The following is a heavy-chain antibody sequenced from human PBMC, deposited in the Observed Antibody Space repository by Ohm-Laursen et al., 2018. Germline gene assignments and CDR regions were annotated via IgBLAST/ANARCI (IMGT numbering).Heavy chain of an antibody. V-gene: IGHV3-9*01. J-gene: IGHJ3*01. D-gene: IGHD2-2*02. CDR1: GFTFDDYA. Sequence: RSLRLSCAASGFTFDDYAMHWVRQAPGKGLEWVSGISWNSGSIGYADSVKGRFTISRDNAKNSLYLQMNSLRPEDTALYYCAKVAEVAIREAAFDFWGQGTVVTVSS. CDR3: AKVAEVAIREAAFDF. CDR2: ISWNSGSI.